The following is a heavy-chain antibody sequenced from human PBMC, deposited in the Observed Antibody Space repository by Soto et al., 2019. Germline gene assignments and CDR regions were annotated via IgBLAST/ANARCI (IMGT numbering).Heavy chain of an antibody. Sequence: SETLSLTCTFSGGSISSYYWSWIRQTPGKGLEWIGYISYSGGTNYNPSLKSRVTISVDTSNNQFSLKLSSVTPEDTAVYYCARAGIHSSSWIFDYWGQGALVTVS. CDR3: ARAGIHSSSWIFDY. CDR2: ISYSGGT. CDR1: GGSISSYY. V-gene: IGHV4-59*12. D-gene: IGHD6-13*01. J-gene: IGHJ4*02.